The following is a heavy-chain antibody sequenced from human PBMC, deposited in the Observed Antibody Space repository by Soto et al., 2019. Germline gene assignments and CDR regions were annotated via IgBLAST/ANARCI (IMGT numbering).Heavy chain of an antibody. CDR1: GFTFSTYS. V-gene: IGHV3-30*04. D-gene: IGHD2-15*01. J-gene: IGHJ4*02. Sequence: PGGSLRLSCAASGFTFSTYSMHWVRQAPGKGLEWVAVISFDGRNKYYADSVKGRFTISRDNSKDTLFLQMNSLRDEDTALYYCARGYSDCPYWGQGTLVTVS. CDR2: ISFDGRNK. CDR3: ARGYSDCPY.